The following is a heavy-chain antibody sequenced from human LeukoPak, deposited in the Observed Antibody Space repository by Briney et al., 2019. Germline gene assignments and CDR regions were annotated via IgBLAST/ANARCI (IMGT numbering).Heavy chain of an antibody. CDR2: ISSSGST. J-gene: IGHJ5*02. CDR1: GDSISSGDYY. V-gene: IGHV4-61*02. D-gene: IGHD3-16*01. Sequence: PSETLSLTCTVSGDSISSGDYYWSWIRQPAGKGLEWIGRISSSGSTNYNPSLKSRVTISVDTSKNQFSLKLTSVTAADTAVYYCVRGGSWFDPWGQGTLVTVSS. CDR3: VRGGSWFDP.